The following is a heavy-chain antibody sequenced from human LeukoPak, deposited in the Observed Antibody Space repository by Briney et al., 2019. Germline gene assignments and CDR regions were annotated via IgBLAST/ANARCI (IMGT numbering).Heavy chain of an antibody. CDR3: TRGGRNTSYYWYY. CDR1: GLTLSNYC. Sequence: GGSLRLSCAASGLTLSNYCMTWVRQGPGKGLEWVATIKRDGVETYYVDSVRGRFAISRDNAENSVYLRMNNLRDEDTAVYYCTRGGRNTSYYWYYWGQGTLVTVSS. D-gene: IGHD1-26*01. V-gene: IGHV3-7*01. CDR2: IKRDGVET. J-gene: IGHJ4*02.